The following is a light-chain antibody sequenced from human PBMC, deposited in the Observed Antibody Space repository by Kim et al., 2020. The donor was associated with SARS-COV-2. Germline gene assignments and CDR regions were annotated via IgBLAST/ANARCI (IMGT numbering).Light chain of an antibody. Sequence: CLSPGERATLSCRASQSVSSSYLAWYQQKPGQSPRLLIYGASSRATGIPDRFSGSGSGTDFTLTISRLEPEDFAVYYCQQYGNSYTFGQGTKLEI. V-gene: IGKV3-20*01. J-gene: IGKJ2*01. CDR3: QQYGNSYT. CDR2: GAS. CDR1: QSVSSSY.